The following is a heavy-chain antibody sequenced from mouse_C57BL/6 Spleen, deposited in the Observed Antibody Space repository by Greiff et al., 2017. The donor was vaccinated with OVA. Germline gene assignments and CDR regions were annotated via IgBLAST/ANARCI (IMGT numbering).Heavy chain of an antibody. CDR2: ISTGSSTI. CDR3: ERRDGSGYYAMDG. D-gene: IGHD1-3*01. V-gene: IGHV5-17*01. J-gene: IGHJ4*01. Sequence: VKLLQSGGGLVKPGASLKLSCAASGFTFSDYGMHWVRQAPEKGLEWVAYISTGSSTIYYAATVTGRFTISRDTASNTLFLQMTGLRSEDTAANYCERRDGSGYYAMDGWGQGTSVTVSS. CDR1: GFTFSDYG.